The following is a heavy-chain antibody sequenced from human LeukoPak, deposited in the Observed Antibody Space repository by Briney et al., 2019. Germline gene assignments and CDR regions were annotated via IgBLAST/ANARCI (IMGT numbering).Heavy chain of an antibody. Sequence: ASVKVSCKASGYTFTGYYMHWVRQAPGQGLEWMGWINPNSGGTNYAQKFQGRVTMTRDTSTNTVYMELSSLRFEDTAVYYCARDLDGGWSFDYWAQGTQVTVSS. CDR3: ARDLDGGWSFDY. V-gene: IGHV1-2*02. CDR2: INPNSGGT. J-gene: IGHJ4*02. CDR1: GYTFTGYY. D-gene: IGHD1-1*01.